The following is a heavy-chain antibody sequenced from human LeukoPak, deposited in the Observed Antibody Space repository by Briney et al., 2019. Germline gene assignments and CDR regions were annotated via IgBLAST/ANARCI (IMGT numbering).Heavy chain of an antibody. J-gene: IGHJ4*02. CDR2: ISYDGSNK. CDR1: GFTFSSYW. D-gene: IGHD3-22*01. CDR3: ARDRWYYDSSGYPGEY. V-gene: IGHV3-30-3*01. Sequence: PGGSLRLSCVASGFTFSSYWMSWVRQAPGKGLEWVAVISYDGSNKYYADSVKGRFTISRDNSKNTLYLQMNSLRAEDTAVYYCARDRWYYDSSGYPGEYWGQGTLVTVSS.